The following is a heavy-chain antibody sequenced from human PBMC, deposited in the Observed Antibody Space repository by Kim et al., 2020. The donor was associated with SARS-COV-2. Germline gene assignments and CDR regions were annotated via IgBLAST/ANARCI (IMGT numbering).Heavy chain of an antibody. J-gene: IGHJ4*02. D-gene: IGHD3-22*01. CDR3: ARYDYYDSRGGGYFDY. Sequence: GGSLRLSCAASGFTFSSYGMHWVRQAPGKGLEWVAVIWYDGSNKYYADSVKGRFTISRDNSKNTLYLQMNSLRAEDTAVYYCARYDYYDSRGGGYFDYWGQGTLVTVSS. V-gene: IGHV3-33*01. CDR2: IWYDGSNK. CDR1: GFTFSSYG.